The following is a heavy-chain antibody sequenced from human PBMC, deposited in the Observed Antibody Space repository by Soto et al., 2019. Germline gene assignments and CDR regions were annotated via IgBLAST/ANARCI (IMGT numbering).Heavy chain of an antibody. CDR1: GGSISSSSYY. CDR2: IYYSGSN. V-gene: IGHV4-39*01. CDR3: ARRRGFTMIVVVDWYFDL. Sequence: QLQLQESGPGLVKPSETLSLTCTVSGGSISSSSYYWGWIRQPPGKGLEWIGRIYYSGSNYYNPPLKSRVTTSVDTSKTQFSLKLSSVTAADTAVYYCARRRGFTMIVVVDWYFDLWGRGTLVTVSS. J-gene: IGHJ2*01. D-gene: IGHD3-22*01.